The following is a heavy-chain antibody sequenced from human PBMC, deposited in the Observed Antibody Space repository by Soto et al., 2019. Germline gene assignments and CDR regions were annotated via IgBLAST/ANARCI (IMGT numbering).Heavy chain of an antibody. CDR2: IWYDGSNK. D-gene: IGHD2-2*01. CDR1: GFTFSSYG. CDR3: ARGDCSSTSCYEIDY. Sequence: ESGGGVVQPGRSLRLSCAASGFTFSSYGMHWVRQAPGKGLEWVAVIWYDGSNKYYAGSVKGRFTISRDNSKNTLYLQMNSLRAEDTAVYYCARGDCSSTSCYEIDYWGQGTLVTVSS. J-gene: IGHJ4*02. V-gene: IGHV3-33*01.